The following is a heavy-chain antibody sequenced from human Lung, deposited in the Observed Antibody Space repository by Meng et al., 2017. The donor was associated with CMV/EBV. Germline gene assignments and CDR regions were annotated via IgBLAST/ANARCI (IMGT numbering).Heavy chain of an antibody. V-gene: IGHV3-48*04. J-gene: IGHJ4*02. CDR2: INSESTNI. CDR1: GFTFRTYG. Sequence: GGSLRLXXVASGFTFRTYGMNWVRQAPGKGLEWVSHINSESTNIGYADSVKGRFTISGDIAGNSLYLQMNSLRAEDTAVYYCATDPDGDYDFDYWGQGTLVTVSS. CDR3: ATDPDGDYDFDY. D-gene: IGHD4-17*01.